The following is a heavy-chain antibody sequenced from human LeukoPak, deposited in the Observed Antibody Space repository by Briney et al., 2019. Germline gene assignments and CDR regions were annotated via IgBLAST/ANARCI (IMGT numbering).Heavy chain of an antibody. V-gene: IGHV3-48*02. Sequence: GGSLRLSCAASGFICSTYSMNWVRQAPGKGLEWVSTISSDNSIYYADSVKGRFIISRDNAKSSLYLQMNSLRDEDTAVHYCARALLFWFRDWGQGTLVTVSS. CDR2: ISSDNSI. D-gene: IGHD2-21*01. J-gene: IGHJ4*02. CDR3: ARALLFWFRD. CDR1: GFICSTYS.